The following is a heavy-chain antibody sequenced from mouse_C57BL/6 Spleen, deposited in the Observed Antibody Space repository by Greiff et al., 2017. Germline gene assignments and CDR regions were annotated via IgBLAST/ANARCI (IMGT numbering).Heavy chain of an antibody. CDR1: GFSFNTYA. J-gene: IGHJ2*01. CDR2: IRSKSNNYAT. D-gene: IGHD4-1*01. Sequence: DVKLVESGGGLVQPKGSLKLSCAASGFSFNTYAMNWVRQAPGKGLEWVARIRSKSNNYATYYADSVKDRFTISRDDSESMLYLQMNNLKTEDTAMYYCVRERGSNWAFDYWGQGTTLTVSS. V-gene: IGHV10-1*01. CDR3: VRERGSNWAFDY.